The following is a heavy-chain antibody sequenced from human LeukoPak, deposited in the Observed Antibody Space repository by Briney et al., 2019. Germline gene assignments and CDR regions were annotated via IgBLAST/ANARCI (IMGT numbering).Heavy chain of an antibody. J-gene: IGHJ4*02. CDR2: LSGSGDLA. Sequence: GGSLRLSCAASGFTFSSYGMSWVRQAPGKGLEWVSSLSGSGDLAYYADSLRGRFTISRDNSKNTLYLQLKSLRVEDTAVYYCAKDRRGSGWYGGFDSWGQGTLVTVSS. D-gene: IGHD6-19*01. CDR3: AKDRRGSGWYGGFDS. CDR1: GFTFSSYG. V-gene: IGHV3-23*01.